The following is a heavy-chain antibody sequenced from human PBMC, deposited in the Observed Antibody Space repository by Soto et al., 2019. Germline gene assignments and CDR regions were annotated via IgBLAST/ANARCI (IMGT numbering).Heavy chain of an antibody. CDR1: GDSINNYY. CDR2: IYDSGST. J-gene: IGHJ6*02. V-gene: IGHV4-59*01. CDR3: ARGTKYYYQGMDV. Sequence: QVQLQESGPRLVKPSETLSLTCTVSGDSINNYYWTWIRQPPGTGLEWIGYIYDSGSTSYNPSLKSRLTISVDTSKNQFSLKLKSVTAADPAVYYCARGTKYYYQGMDVWGQGTTVTVSS.